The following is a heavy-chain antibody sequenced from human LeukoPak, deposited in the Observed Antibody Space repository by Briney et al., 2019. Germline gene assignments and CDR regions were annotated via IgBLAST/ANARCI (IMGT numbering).Heavy chain of an antibody. V-gene: IGHV3-15*01. CDR3: TTVNYQLHYYYYGMDV. D-gene: IGHD2-2*01. CDR2: IKSKTDGGTT. Sequence: GGSLRLSCAASGFIFCNAWMSWVRRAPGRGVEWVGRIKSKTDGGTTDYAARVKGRFIISRDDSKITLYLQMNSLKTEDTAVYYWTTVNYQLHYYYYGMDVWGQKTTVTVSS. J-gene: IGHJ6*02. CDR1: GFIFCNAW.